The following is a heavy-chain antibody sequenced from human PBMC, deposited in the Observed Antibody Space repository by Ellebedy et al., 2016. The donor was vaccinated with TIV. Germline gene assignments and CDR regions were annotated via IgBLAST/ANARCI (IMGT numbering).Heavy chain of an antibody. Sequence: PGGSLRLSCAASGFTFSSYGMHWVRQAPGKGLEWVAVIWYDGSNKYYADSVKGRFTISRDNSKNTLFLEMNSLRAEDTAIYYCAGLWFGDSPRDNSDYWGRGTLVTVSS. CDR1: GFTFSSYG. V-gene: IGHV3-30*19. CDR2: IWYDGSNK. CDR3: AGLWFGDSPRDNSDY. D-gene: IGHD3-10*01. J-gene: IGHJ4*02.